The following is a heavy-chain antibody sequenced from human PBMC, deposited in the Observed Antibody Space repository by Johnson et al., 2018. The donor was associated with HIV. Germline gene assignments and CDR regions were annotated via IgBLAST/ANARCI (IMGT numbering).Heavy chain of an antibody. Sequence: VQLVESGGVVVQPGGSLRLSCAASGFTFSSYWMHWVRQAPGKGLVWVSVIYSGGSTYYADSVKGRFTISRDNSKNTLYLQMNSLRAEDTAVYYCATSMGATALAFDIWGQGTMVTVSS. CDR2: IYSGGST. D-gene: IGHD1-26*01. V-gene: IGHV3-66*02. CDR1: GFTFSSYW. J-gene: IGHJ3*02. CDR3: ATSMGATALAFDI.